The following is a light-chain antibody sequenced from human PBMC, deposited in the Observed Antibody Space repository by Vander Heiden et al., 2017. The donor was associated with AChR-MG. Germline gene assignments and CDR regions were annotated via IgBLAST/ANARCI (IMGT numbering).Light chain of an antibody. V-gene: IGKV3-20*01. CDR2: GAS. Sequence: DIVLTQSPGTLSLSPGDRATLSCRARRSVSGTYFAWYQQKSGQAPRLLIYGASSRATGIPDRFSGSASGTDFTLTISRLEPEDFAVYYCQQYGSPVTFGQGAKLEIK. CDR1: RSVSGTY. CDR3: QQYGSPVT. J-gene: IGKJ2*01.